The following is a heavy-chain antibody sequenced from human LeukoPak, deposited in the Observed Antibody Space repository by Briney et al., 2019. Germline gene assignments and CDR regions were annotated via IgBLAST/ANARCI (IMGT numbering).Heavy chain of an antibody. CDR3: ARDWTFDY. CDR1: GGSISSSSYY. D-gene: IGHD3/OR15-3a*01. J-gene: IGHJ4*02. V-gene: IGHV4-31*03. Sequence: SETLSLTCTVSGGSISSSSYYWGWIRQHPGKGLEWIGYIYYSGSTYYNPSLKSRVTISVDTSKNQFSLKLSSVTAADTAVYYCARDWTFDYWGQGTLVTVSS. CDR2: IYYSGST.